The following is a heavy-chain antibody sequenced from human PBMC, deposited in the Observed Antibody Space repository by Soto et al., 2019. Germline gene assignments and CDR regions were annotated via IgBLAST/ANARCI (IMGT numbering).Heavy chain of an antibody. CDR3: ARDRGRELPDAFDI. CDR1: GGSISSSNW. D-gene: IGHD1-26*01. V-gene: IGHV4-4*02. CDR2: IYHSGST. Sequence: PSETLSLTCAVSGGSISSSNWWSWVRQPPGKGLEWIGEIYHSGSTNYNPSLKSRVTISVDTSKNQFSLKLSSVTAADTAVYYCARDRGRELPDAFDIWGQGTMVTVSS. J-gene: IGHJ3*02.